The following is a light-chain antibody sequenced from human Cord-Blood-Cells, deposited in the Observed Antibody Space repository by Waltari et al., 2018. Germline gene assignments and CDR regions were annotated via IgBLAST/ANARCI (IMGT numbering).Light chain of an antibody. CDR3: SSYTSSSTV. CDR1: SSAVRGYTY. J-gene: IGLJ3*02. CDR2: EVS. V-gene: IGLV2-14*01. Sequence: QSALTQPASVSGSPGQSLTISCTRTSSAVRGYTYVSWYQQHPGKAPKLMIYEVSTRPSGVSNRFSGSKSGNTASLTISGLQAEDEADYYCSSYTSSSTVFGGGTKLTVL.